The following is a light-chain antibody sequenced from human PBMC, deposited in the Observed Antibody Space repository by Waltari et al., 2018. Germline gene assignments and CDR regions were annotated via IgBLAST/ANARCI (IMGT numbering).Light chain of an antibody. CDR1: QSISNW. CDR2: KAS. Sequence: DIQMTQSPCTLSASVGDRATITCRASQSISNWLAWYQQKPGKAPKLLIYKASTLESGVPSRFSGSGSGTEFTLTISSLQPDDFATYYCQQYNSYSLLTFGGGTKVEIK. J-gene: IGKJ4*01. V-gene: IGKV1-5*03. CDR3: QQYNSYSLLT.